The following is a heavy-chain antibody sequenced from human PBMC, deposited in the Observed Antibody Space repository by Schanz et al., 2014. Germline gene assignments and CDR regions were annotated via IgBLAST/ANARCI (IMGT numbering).Heavy chain of an antibody. Sequence: QVQLQESGPGLVKPSGTLSLTCAVSGASISSSNWWSWVRQPPGKGLEWIGEIYHSGNTNYNASLKSRVTITVDKTKNQFTLKVRSGTAADTAVYYCARDRGHGDLPGDIWGQGTMVTVSS. CDR2: IYHSGNT. D-gene: IGHD4-17*01. CDR3: ARDRGHGDLPGDI. V-gene: IGHV4-4*02. J-gene: IGHJ3*02. CDR1: GASISSSNW.